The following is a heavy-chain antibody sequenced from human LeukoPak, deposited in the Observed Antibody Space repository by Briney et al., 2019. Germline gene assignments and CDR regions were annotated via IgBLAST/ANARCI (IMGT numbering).Heavy chain of an antibody. CDR1: GFTLSDYY. Sequence: PGGSLRLSCAASGFTLSDYYMSWIRQAPGKGLEWVSYISSSGSTIYYADSVKGRFTISRDNAKNSLYLQMNSLRAEDTAVYYCASTPTAYRAFDIWGQGTMVTVSS. D-gene: IGHD2-21*01. CDR2: ISSSGSTI. J-gene: IGHJ3*02. CDR3: ASTPTAYRAFDI. V-gene: IGHV3-11*01.